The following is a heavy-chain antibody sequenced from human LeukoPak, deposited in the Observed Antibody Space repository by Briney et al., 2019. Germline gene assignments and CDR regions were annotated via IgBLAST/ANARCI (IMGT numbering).Heavy chain of an antibody. CDR1: GGSISSSSYY. V-gene: IGHV4-39*02. J-gene: IGHJ3*02. CDR3: ARDSITMILENAFDI. Sequence: TPSETLSLTCTVSGGSISSSSYYWGWIRQPPGKGLEWIGSIYYSGSTYYNPSLKSRVTISVDTSKNQFSLKLSSVTAADTAVYYCARDSITMILENAFDIWGQGTMVTVSS. D-gene: IGHD3-22*01. CDR2: IYYSGST.